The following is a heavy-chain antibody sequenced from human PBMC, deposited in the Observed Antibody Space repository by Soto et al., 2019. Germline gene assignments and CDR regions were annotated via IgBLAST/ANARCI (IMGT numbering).Heavy chain of an antibody. J-gene: IGHJ4*02. Sequence: SGKVSCKASGYTFSSHYMHWVRQAPGQGLEWMGIINPSGDITSYAQKFQGRVTMTRDTSTSTVYMELSSLRSEDTSVYYCARMYGSSWSHFDYWGQGTLVTVSS. D-gene: IGHD6-13*01. CDR3: ARMYGSSWSHFDY. CDR2: INPSGDIT. V-gene: IGHV1-46*01. CDR1: GYTFSSHY.